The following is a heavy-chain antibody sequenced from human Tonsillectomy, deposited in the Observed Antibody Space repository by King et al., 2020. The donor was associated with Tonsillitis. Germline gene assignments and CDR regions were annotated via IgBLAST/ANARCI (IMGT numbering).Heavy chain of an antibody. D-gene: IGHD3-22*01. Sequence: QLVQSGAEVKKPGSSVKVSCKSSGGTFSSYAISWVRQAPGQGLEWMGGIIPIFGAANNAQKFQGRDTITADESTSTAYMELSSLRSEDTAVYYCARDGADYYDSSNYSAFDIWGQGTMVTVSS. J-gene: IGHJ3*02. CDR1: GGTFSSYA. CDR2: IIPIFGAA. CDR3: ARDGADYYDSSNYSAFDI. V-gene: IGHV1-69*01.